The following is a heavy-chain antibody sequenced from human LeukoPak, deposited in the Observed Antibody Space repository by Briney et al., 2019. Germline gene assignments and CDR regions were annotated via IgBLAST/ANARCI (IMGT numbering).Heavy chain of an antibody. CDR2: IYHSGST. J-gene: IGHJ3*02. D-gene: IGHD4-17*01. CDR3: ARGAYDYGDYGAFDI. Sequence: SETLSLACAVSGGSISSGGYSWSWIRQPPGKGLEWIGYIYHSGSTYYNPSLKSRVTISVDRSKNQFSLKLSSVTAADTAVYYCARGAYDYGDYGAFDIWGQGTMVTVSS. CDR1: GGSISSGGYS. V-gene: IGHV4-30-2*01.